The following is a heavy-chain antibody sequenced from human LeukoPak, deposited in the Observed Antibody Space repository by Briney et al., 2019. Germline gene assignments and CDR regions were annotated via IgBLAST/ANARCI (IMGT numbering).Heavy chain of an antibody. CDR1: GGTFSSYA. J-gene: IGHJ5*02. CDR2: IIPILGIA. V-gene: IGHV1-69*04. Sequence: SVKVSCKASGGTFSSYAISWVRQAPGQGLEWMGRIIPILGIANYAQKFQGRVTITADKSTSTAYMELSSLRSEDTAVYYCAREIYDFWSGYTTVNWFDPWGQGTLVTVSS. CDR3: AREIYDFWSGYTTVNWFDP. D-gene: IGHD3-3*01.